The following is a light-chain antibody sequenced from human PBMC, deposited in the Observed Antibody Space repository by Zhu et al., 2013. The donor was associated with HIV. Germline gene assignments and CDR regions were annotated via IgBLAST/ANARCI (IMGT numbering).Light chain of an antibody. CDR1: QGIRND. CDR2: AAS. V-gene: IGKV1-6*01. J-gene: IGKJ3*01. Sequence: AIQMTQSPSSLSASVGDRVTITCRASQGIRNDLGWYQQKPGKAPKLLIYAASSLQSGVPSRFSGSGSGTDFTLTISRLEPEDFAVYYCQHYAGSPFTFGPGTKVDIK. CDR3: QHYAGSPFT.